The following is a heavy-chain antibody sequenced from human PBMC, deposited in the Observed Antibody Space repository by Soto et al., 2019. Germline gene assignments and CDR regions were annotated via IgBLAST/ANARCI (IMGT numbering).Heavy chain of an antibody. CDR1: GGSLSSYY. V-gene: IGHV4-59*08. CDR3: ARHPYPYSSSWYCYFDGMDV. CDR2: IYYSGST. D-gene: IGHD6-13*01. J-gene: IGHJ6*02. Sequence: SDTLSLTCTVSGGSLSSYYWSWIRQPPGKGLEWIGYIYYSGSTNYNPSLKSRVTISVDTSKNQFSLKLSSVTAADTAVYYCARHPYPYSSSWYCYFDGMDVWGQGTTVNVSS.